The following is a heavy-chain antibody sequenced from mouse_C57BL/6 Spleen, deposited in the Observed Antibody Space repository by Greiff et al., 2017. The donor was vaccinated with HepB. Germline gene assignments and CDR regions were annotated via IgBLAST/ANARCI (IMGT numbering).Heavy chain of an antibody. CDR3: AAYSNYGRAMDY. D-gene: IGHD2-5*01. CDR2: INPNNGGT. J-gene: IGHJ4*01. V-gene: IGHV1-22*01. Sequence: EVQLQQSGPELVKPGASVKMSCKASGYTFTDYNMHWVKQSHGKSLEWIGYINPNNGGTSYNQKFKGKATLTVNKSSSTAYMELRSLTSEDSAVYYCAAYSNYGRAMDYWGQGTSVTVSS. CDR1: GYTFTDYN.